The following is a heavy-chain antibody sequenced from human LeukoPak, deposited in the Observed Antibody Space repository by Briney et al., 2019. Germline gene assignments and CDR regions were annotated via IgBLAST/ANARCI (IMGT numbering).Heavy chain of an antibody. CDR2: IRNKANSYTT. CDR1: GFTFSDHY. V-gene: IGHV3-72*01. J-gene: IGHJ4*02. D-gene: IGHD4-23*01. CDR3: ARRVFGGNCYYDY. Sequence: PGGSLRLSCAASGFTFSDHYMDWVRQAPGKGLEWVGRIRNKANSYTTDYAASVKVRFTISRYNSTNSLYMQMKSLKAENPAVYYCARRVFGGNCYYDYWGQGALVTVSS.